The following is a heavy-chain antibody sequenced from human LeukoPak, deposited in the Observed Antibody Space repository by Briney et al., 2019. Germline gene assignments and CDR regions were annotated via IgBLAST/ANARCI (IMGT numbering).Heavy chain of an antibody. Sequence: ASVKVSCKASGYTFTSYGISWVRQAPGQGLEWMGWIDPNSGNTGYSQNFQGRFNLTRNNSISTVYMELSSLRSEDTAVYYCARGQRSSGYWFDPWGQGTLVIVSS. CDR1: GYTFTSYG. CDR2: IDPNSGNT. V-gene: IGHV1-8*02. D-gene: IGHD3-22*01. J-gene: IGHJ5*02. CDR3: ARGQRSSGYWFDP.